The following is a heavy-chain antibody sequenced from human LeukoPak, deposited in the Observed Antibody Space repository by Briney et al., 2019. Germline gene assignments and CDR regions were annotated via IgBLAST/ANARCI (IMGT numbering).Heavy chain of an antibody. D-gene: IGHD3-3*01. CDR2: INHSGST. V-gene: IGHV4-34*01. CDR3: ARGYDFWSGYSDAFDI. CDR1: GGSFSGYY. Sequence: SETLSLTCAVYGGSFSGYYWSWIRQPPGKGLEWIGEINHSGSTNYNPSLKSRVTISVDTSKNQFSPKLSSVTAADTAVYYCARGYDFWSGYSDAFDIWGQGTMVTVSS. J-gene: IGHJ3*02.